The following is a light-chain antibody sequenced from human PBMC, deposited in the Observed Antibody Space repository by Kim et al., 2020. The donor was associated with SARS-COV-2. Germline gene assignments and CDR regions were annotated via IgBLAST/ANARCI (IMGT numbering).Light chain of an antibody. CDR2: AAS. J-gene: IGKJ2*01. CDR1: QSISSY. Sequence: VGDTVTITCRASQSISSYLNWYQQKPGKAPKLLIYAASSLQSGVPSRFSGSGSGTDFTLTISSLQPEDFATYYCQQSYSTPPERYTFGQGTKLEI. V-gene: IGKV1-39*01. CDR3: QQSYSTPPERYT.